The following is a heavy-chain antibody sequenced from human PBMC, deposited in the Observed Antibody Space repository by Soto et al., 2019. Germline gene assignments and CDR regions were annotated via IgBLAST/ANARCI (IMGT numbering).Heavy chain of an antibody. D-gene: IGHD6-19*01. CDR1: GLNFSYYG. CDR3: TKPRSSLQWPPFDP. J-gene: IGHJ5*02. Sequence: SMRLSCAPAGLNFSYYGSTWISQATGKGLEWVSSISSSSSYTNNADSVKARFTISRDNAKNSLYLQMNSLRAEDTAVYYCTKPRSSLQWPPFDPWGHGTQVTVSS. V-gene: IGHV3-11*06. CDR2: ISSSSSYT.